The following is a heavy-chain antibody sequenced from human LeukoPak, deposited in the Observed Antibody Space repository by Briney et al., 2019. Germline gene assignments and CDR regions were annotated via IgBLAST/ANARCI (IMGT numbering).Heavy chain of an antibody. Sequence: GGSLRLSCAASGFTFSGSAMHWVRQASGKGLEWLGRIRSKADSYTTAYAASVKGRFTVSRDDSKNTAYLQMNSLKTEDTAVYYCRAAADLNDYWGQGTLVTVSS. V-gene: IGHV3-73*01. D-gene: IGHD6-13*01. CDR2: IRSKADSYTT. CDR3: RAAADLNDY. J-gene: IGHJ4*02. CDR1: GFTFSGSA.